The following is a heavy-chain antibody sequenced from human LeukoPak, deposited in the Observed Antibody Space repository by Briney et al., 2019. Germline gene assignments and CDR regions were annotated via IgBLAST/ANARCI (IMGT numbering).Heavy chain of an antibody. CDR2: ISYIGNT. CDR1: GGSISSGGYY. CDR3: ARHHLDYDDIRGYPKWFDP. J-gene: IGHJ5*02. D-gene: IGHD3-22*01. Sequence: PSETLSLTFTVSGGSISSGGYYWSWIRPSPGKGLEWIGSISYIGNTQYNASLRSRVTISVDTSKNHFSLQLSSVTAADTAVYYCARHHLDYDDIRGYPKWFDPWGQGTLVTVSS. V-gene: IGHV4-31*03.